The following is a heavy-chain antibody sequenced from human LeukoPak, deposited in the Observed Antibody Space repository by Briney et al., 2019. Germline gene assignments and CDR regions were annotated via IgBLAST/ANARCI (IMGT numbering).Heavy chain of an antibody. CDR1: GFTFSSYW. CDR3: ARDKVGGSMAGSNFDY. V-gene: IGHV3-7*01. CDR2: IKQDGSEK. Sequence: QSGGSLRLSCAASGFTFSSYWMSWVRHAPGKGLEWVANIKQDGSEKYYVDSVKGRFTISRDNAKNSLFLQMNSLRGEDTAVYYCARDKVGGSMAGSNFDYWGQGTLVTVSS. D-gene: IGHD6-19*01. J-gene: IGHJ4*02.